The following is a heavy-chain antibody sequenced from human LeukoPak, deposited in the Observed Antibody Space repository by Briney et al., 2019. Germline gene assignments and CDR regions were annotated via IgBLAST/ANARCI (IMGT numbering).Heavy chain of an antibody. Sequence: GGSLRLSCAASGFTFSSYWMTWVRQAPGKGLEWVANIKQDGSEEYYVDSVKVRFTISRDNAKNSLYLQMNSLRAEDTAVYYCARDGLGSAFDYWGQGTLVTVSS. V-gene: IGHV3-7*01. J-gene: IGHJ4*02. CDR2: IKQDGSEE. CDR3: ARDGLGSAFDY. CDR1: GFTFSSYW. D-gene: IGHD3/OR15-3a*01.